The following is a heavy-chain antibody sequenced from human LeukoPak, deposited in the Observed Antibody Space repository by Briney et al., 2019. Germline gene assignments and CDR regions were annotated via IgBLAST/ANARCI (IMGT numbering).Heavy chain of an antibody. CDR1: GGTFSNHA. V-gene: IGHV1-69*13. CDR2: IIPIFGTA. CDR3: ANQEWLRFNLNAFDI. D-gene: IGHD5-12*01. Sequence: GASVKVSCKASGGTFSNHAVSWVRQAPGQGLEWMGGIIPIFGTANYAQKFQGRVTITADESTSTAYMELSSLRFEDTAVYYCANQEWLRFNLNAFDIWGQGTMVTVSS. J-gene: IGHJ3*02.